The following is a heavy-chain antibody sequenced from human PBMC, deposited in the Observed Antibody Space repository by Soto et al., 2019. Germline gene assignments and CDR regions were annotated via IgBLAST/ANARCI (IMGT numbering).Heavy chain of an antibody. D-gene: IGHD6-6*01. J-gene: IGHJ4*02. CDR1: GGTFSSYA. Sequence: ASVKVSCKASGGTFSSYAISWVRQAPGQGLEWMGGIIPIFGTANYAQKFQGRVTITADESTSTAYMELSSLRSEDTAVYYCARDLVAEGGGAPVGFDYWGQGTLVTVSS. CDR3: ARDLVAEGGGAPVGFDY. CDR2: IIPIFGTA. V-gene: IGHV1-69*13.